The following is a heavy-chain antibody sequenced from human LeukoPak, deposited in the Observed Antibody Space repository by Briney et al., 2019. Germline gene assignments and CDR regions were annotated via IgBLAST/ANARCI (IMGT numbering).Heavy chain of an antibody. D-gene: IGHD3-22*01. CDR1: GGTFSSYA. Sequence: ASVKVSCKASGGTFSSYAISWVRQAPGQGLEWMGGIIPIFGTANYAQKFQGRVTITADESASTAYMELSSLRSEDTAVYYCAIYYYDSSGPPASFDYWGQGTLVTVSS. CDR2: IIPIFGTA. CDR3: AIYYYDSSGPPASFDY. J-gene: IGHJ4*02. V-gene: IGHV1-69*13.